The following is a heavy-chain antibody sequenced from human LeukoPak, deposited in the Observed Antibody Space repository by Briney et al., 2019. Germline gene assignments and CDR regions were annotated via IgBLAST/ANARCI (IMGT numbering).Heavy chain of an antibody. CDR3: VTKLRFLEWSVPFDY. Sequence: GGSLRLSCAAPGFTFSSYAMNWVRQAPGKGLEWVSGISGSGANTYYADSVKGRFTISRDNSKNTLYLQMNSLRAEDTAVYYCVTKLRFLEWSVPFDYWGQGTLVTVSS. D-gene: IGHD3-3*01. J-gene: IGHJ4*02. CDR1: GFTFSSYA. V-gene: IGHV3-23*01. CDR2: ISGSGANT.